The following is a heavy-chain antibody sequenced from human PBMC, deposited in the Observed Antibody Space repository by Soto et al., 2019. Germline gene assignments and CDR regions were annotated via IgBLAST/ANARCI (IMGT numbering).Heavy chain of an antibody. V-gene: IGHV1-69*04. D-gene: IGHD3-16*02. J-gene: IGHJ3*02. CDR3: ARSIMITFGGVIPPDAFDI. CDR1: GYTFTSYG. CDR2: IIPILGIA. Sequence: ASVKVSCKASGYTFTSYGISWVRQAPEQGLEWMGRIIPILGIANYAQKFQGRVTITADKSTSTAYMELSSLRSEDTAVYYCARSIMITFGGVIPPDAFDIWGQGTMVTVSS.